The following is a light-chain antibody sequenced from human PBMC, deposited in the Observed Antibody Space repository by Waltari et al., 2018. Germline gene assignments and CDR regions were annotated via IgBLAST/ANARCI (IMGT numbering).Light chain of an antibody. Sequence: SSELTQDPAVSVALGQTVRITCQGDSLRSYYASWYQQKPGQAPVLVIYGKNNRPSGIPDRFSGSSSGNTASLTLTGAQAEDEADYYCNSRDSSGNHPHWVFGGGTKLTVL. J-gene: IGLJ3*02. CDR2: GKN. CDR3: NSRDSSGNHPHWV. CDR1: SLRSYY. V-gene: IGLV3-19*01.